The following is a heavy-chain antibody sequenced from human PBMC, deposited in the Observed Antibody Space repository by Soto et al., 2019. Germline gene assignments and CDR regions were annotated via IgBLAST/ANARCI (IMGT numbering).Heavy chain of an antibody. CDR3: AKQSAGWGHYYFVY. Sequence: QVQLVESGGGVVQPGRSLKLSCAASGFTFSNFGMHWVRQTPGRGLEWVADISDDGSETNYADSVKGRFTISRDNTQNTLYLQMSSLRAEDTAVYYCAKQSAGWGHYYFVYWGQGTLLTVSS. D-gene: IGHD2-21*02. CDR2: ISDDGSET. J-gene: IGHJ4*02. V-gene: IGHV3-30*18. CDR1: GFTFSNFG.